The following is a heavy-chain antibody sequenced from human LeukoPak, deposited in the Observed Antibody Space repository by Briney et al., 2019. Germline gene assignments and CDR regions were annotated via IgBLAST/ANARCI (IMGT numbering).Heavy chain of an antibody. CDR1: GFTFSTYT. V-gene: IGHV3-23*01. CDR2: ISGGGGST. CDR3: AKDFGRNIGGPGY. Sequence: GGSLRLSCAAPGFTFSTYTMAWVRQAPGGGLEWVSGISGGGGSTYYADSVKGRFAISRDNSKSTLYLQMNSLRAEDTAVYYCAKDFGRNIGGPGYWGRGTLVTVSS. D-gene: IGHD2/OR15-2a*01. J-gene: IGHJ4*02.